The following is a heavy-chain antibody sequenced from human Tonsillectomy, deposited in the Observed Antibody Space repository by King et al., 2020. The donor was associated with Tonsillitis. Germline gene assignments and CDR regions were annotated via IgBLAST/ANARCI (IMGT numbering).Heavy chain of an antibody. J-gene: IGHJ3*01. CDR3: AKDKVATMPRDAFDF. V-gene: IGHV3-23*04. Sequence: VQLVESGGGLVQPGGSLRLSCAASGFTFRNYAMSWVRQAPGKGLEWVSAISGSGGSTYSADSVKGRFTISRDNSKNTLYLQMNSLRVEDTAVYYCAKDKVATMPRDAFDFWGQGTMVTVSP. CDR1: GFTFRNYA. D-gene: IGHD5-12*01. CDR2: ISGSGGST.